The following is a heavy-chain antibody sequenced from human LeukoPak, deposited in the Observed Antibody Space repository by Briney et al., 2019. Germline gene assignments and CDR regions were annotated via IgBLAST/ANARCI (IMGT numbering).Heavy chain of an antibody. CDR1: GVSLSGYY. J-gene: IGHJ6*03. V-gene: IGHV4-38-2*01. D-gene: IGHD3-3*01. Sequence: SETLSLTCAVSGVSLSGYYWGWIRQPPGKRLEWVGNIYHSGSTYYNPSLRSRVSISVDTSKNQFSLKLNSVTAADTAVYYCARGELGFNPLYYFYMDVWGKGTTVTVSS. CDR3: ARGELGFNPLYYFYMDV. CDR2: IYHSGST.